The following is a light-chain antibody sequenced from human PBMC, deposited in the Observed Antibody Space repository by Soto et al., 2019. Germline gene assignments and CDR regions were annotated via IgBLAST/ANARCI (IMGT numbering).Light chain of an antibody. CDR1: QSVSSN. V-gene: IGKV3-15*01. Sequence: EIVMTQSPATLSVSPGERATLSCRASQSVSSNLAWYQQKTGQAPRVLIYGASTRAIGIPARFSGSWSWTDFTPTMLSLQAENFAVYYCLHYNDWPPLTFVGVTKVEIK. J-gene: IGKJ4*01. CDR3: LHYNDWPPLT. CDR2: GAS.